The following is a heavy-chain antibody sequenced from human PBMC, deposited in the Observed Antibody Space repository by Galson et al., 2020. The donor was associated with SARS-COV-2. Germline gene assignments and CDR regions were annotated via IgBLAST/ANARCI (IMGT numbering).Heavy chain of an antibody. CDR1: GFTFRSYG. CDR2: ISYDENNK. V-gene: IGHV3-30*18. J-gene: IGHJ4*02. D-gene: IGHD3-3*01. Sequence: QAGGSLRLSCAASGFTFRSYGLHWVRQAPGKGLEWVAAISYDENNKKYADSVKGRFTISRDNSKNTLYLQMNSLRAEDTAVYYCAKDLHSSVLSGYYISYFDFWGQGTLVTVSS. CDR3: AKDLHSSVLSGYYISYFDF.